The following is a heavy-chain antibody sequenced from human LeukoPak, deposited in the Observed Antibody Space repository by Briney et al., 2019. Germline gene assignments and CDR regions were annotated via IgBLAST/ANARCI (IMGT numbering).Heavy chain of an antibody. D-gene: IGHD2-2*01. CDR3: ARVSARDCSSNSCWGWLDP. V-gene: IGHV1-69*05. J-gene: IGHJ5*02. Sequence: SVKVSCKASGGSFSSYAILWVRQAPGQGLEWMGGINPVFNTPHYAPKFQGRVTIAMDESTSTVYMELSSLKSEDTAVFYCARVSARDCSSNSCWGWLDPWGQGTLVTVSS. CDR1: GGSFSSYA. CDR2: INPVFNTP.